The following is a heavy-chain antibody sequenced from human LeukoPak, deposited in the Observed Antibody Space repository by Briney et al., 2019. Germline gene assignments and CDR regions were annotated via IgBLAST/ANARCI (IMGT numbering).Heavy chain of an antibody. CDR2: ISGSGSVI. CDR3: ARDTSGWYSRLDN. J-gene: IGHJ4*02. CDR1: GFTFGSYE. D-gene: IGHD6-19*01. Sequence: GGSLRLSCAASGFTFGSYEMNWVRQAPGKGLEWVSYISGSGSVIKYADSVKGRFTISRDNAKNSLYLQMNSLRTEDTAVYFCARDTSGWYSRLDNWGQGTLVTVSS. V-gene: IGHV3-48*03.